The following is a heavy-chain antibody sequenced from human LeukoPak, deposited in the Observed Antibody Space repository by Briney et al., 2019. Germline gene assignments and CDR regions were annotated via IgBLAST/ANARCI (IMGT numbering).Heavy chain of an antibody. J-gene: IGHJ6*02. CDR3: ARPKAYYGMDV. CDR2: IYYSGST. CDR1: GGSISSYY. Sequence: SSETLSLTCTVSGGSISSYYWSWIRQPPGKGLEWIGYIYYSGSTYYNPSLKSRVTISVDTSKNQFSLKLSSVTAADTAVYYCARPKAYYGMDVWGQGTTVTVSS. V-gene: IGHV4-59*08.